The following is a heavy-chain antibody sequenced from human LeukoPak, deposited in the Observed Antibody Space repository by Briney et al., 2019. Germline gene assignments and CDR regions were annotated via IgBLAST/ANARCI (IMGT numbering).Heavy chain of an antibody. CDR1: GGSISSYY. CDR3: ARLKYGDYGLYYFDY. Sequence: PSETLSLTCTVSGGSISSYYWSWIRQPPGKGLESIGYIYYSNTNYNPSLKSRVTISVDTSENQFSLKLSSVTAADTAVYYCARLKYGDYGLYYFDYWGQGTLVTVSS. D-gene: IGHD4-17*01. CDR2: IYYSNT. V-gene: IGHV4-59*08. J-gene: IGHJ4*02.